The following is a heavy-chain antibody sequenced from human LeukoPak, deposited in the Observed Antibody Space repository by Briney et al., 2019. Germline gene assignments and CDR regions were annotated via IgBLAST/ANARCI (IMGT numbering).Heavy chain of an antibody. CDR3: EKEILPKNY. Sequence: GGSLRLSCAVSGFTFSSHAMTWVRQAPGKGLEWVSGISIGDSTFYAVSVKGRFTISRDKSKNTLYLQMNSLRAEDTAVYYCEKEILPKNYWAQGTVVTVSS. CDR1: GFTFSSHA. CDR2: ISIGDST. V-gene: IGHV3-23*01. J-gene: IGHJ4*02.